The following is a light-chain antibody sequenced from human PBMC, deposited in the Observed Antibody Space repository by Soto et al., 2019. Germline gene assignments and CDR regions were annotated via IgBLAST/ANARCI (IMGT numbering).Light chain of an antibody. V-gene: IGKV3-20*01. Sequence: EIVLTQSLGTLSLSPAERATLSCRASQSVSSSYLAWYQQKPGQAPRLLIYGASSRATGIPDRFSGSGSGTDFTLTISRLEPEDFAVYYCPQYGSSRTFGQGTKVEIK. CDR3: PQYGSSRT. CDR1: QSVSSSY. J-gene: IGKJ1*01. CDR2: GAS.